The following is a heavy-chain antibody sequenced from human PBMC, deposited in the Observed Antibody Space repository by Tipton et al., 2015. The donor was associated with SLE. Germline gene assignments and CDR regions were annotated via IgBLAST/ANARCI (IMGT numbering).Heavy chain of an antibody. J-gene: IGHJ4*02. CDR2: IYYSGTT. CDR1: GGSISGTSHY. D-gene: IGHD6-19*01. CDR3: AGTPWLVRFEY. V-gene: IGHV4-39*01. Sequence: TLSLTCTVSGGSISGTSHYWGWIRQSPGKGLEWLGSIYYSGTTYYNPSLKSRVTISVDTSKNQISLKLRSATATDTAVYYCAGTPWLVRFEYWGQGTLVNVSP.